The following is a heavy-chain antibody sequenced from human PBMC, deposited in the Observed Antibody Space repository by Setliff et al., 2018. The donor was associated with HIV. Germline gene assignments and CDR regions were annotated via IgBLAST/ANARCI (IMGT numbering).Heavy chain of an antibody. D-gene: IGHD3-22*01. CDR2: INHSGST. CDR1: GGSINSDHYF. V-gene: IGHV4-39*07. CDR3: ARRGGSGFYYWFDP. Sequence: PSETLSLTCTISGGSINSDHYFWGWIRQSPGKGLEWIGQINHSGSTNYNPSLRSRVTISVDTSKNLFSLKMRSVTAADTAIYYCARRGGSGFYYWFDPWGQGTLVTVSS. J-gene: IGHJ5*02.